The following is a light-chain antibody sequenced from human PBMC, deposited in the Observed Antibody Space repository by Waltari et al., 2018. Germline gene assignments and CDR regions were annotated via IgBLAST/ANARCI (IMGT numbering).Light chain of an antibody. CDR2: GAS. CDR3: QQYYFTPYT. CDR1: QGISNS. V-gene: IGKV1-NL1*01. J-gene: IGKJ2*01. Sequence: DIQMTQSPSSLSASVGDRVTITCRAGQGISNSLAWYKQKTGKAPKHLLYGASRLESGVPPRFSVSESGTDYTLTISSLHPDDFATYYCQQYYFTPYTFGQGTKLVIK.